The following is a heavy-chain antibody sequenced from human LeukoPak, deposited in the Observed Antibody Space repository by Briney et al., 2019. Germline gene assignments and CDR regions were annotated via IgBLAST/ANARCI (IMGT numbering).Heavy chain of an antibody. CDR3: ARGGSSTWPQYYFDY. V-gene: IGHV4-59*01. Sequence: PSETLSLTCTVSGGSTSSYYWSWIRQPPGKGLEWIGYIYYSGSTNYNPSLESRVTISINTSTNQFSLKLSSVTAADTAVYYCARGGSSTWPQYYFDYWGQGTLVTVSS. J-gene: IGHJ4*02. CDR1: GGSTSSYY. D-gene: IGHD6-13*01. CDR2: IYYSGST.